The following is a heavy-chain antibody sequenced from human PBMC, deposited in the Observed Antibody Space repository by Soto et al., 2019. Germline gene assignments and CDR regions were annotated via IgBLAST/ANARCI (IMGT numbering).Heavy chain of an antibody. Sequence: PVGSLRLSCAASGFTISDYYMTWIRQAPGKGLEWVSYISSEGTTTYYADSGRDRFSIPLDNAKNSVYLQMNSLRADDSGVYYCARDLEGSGSHWLGYNYYAMDVWGQGTTVTVSS. CDR1: GFTISDYY. CDR2: ISSEGTTT. CDR3: ARDLEGSGSHWLGYNYYAMDV. J-gene: IGHJ6*02. V-gene: IGHV3-11*01. D-gene: IGHD3-10*01.